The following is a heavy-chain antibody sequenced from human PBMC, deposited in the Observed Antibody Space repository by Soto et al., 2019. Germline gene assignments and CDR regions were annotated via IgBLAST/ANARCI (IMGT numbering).Heavy chain of an antibody. CDR3: ASDLPTTGSYYDAFDI. CDR1: GGTFSSYA. J-gene: IGHJ3*02. D-gene: IGHD1-26*01. CDR2: IIPIFGTA. V-gene: IGHV1-69*13. Sequence: SVKVSCKASGGTFSSYAISWVRQAPGQGLEWMGGIIPIFGTANYAQKFQGRVTITADESTSTAYMELSSLRSEDTAVYYCASDLPTTGSYYDAFDIWDQGTMVTV.